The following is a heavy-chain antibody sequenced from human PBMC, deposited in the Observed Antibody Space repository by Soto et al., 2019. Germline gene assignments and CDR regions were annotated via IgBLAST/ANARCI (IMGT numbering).Heavy chain of an antibody. D-gene: IGHD1-7*01. V-gene: IGHV4-34*01. Sequence: QVQLQQWGAGLLKPSETLSLTCAVYGGSFSGYYWTWIRQPPGTGLEWMGEINHSGSTNYNPSLKXRVTISVATSKNQFSLKPPSVTAADTAVYYCARDKTTGLFDYWGQGSLVTVSS. CDR1: GGSFSGYY. CDR2: INHSGST. CDR3: ARDKTTGLFDY. J-gene: IGHJ4*02.